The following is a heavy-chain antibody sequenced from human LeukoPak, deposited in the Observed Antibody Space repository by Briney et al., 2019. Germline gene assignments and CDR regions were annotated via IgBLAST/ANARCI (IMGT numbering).Heavy chain of an antibody. V-gene: IGHV3-23*01. CDR1: GFTFSIHA. Sequence: GGSLSLSCAASGFTFSIHAMSWAPHAPGKALECVSSLSGSSDNTYYADSVKGRFTVSRDNSKNTLYVQMKSLRAEHTAVYYCAKDFVGVPGNVNYFDYWGQGTLVTVSS. CDR3: AKDFVGVPGNVNYFDY. CDR2: LSGSSDNT. J-gene: IGHJ4*02. D-gene: IGHD2-21*02.